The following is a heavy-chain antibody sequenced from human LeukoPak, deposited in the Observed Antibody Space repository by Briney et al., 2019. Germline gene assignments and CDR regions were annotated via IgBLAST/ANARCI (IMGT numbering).Heavy chain of an antibody. J-gene: IGHJ3*02. D-gene: IGHD3-22*01. CDR1: GGSISSSSYY. CDR3: ARGSYDSSGYQGI. CDR2: IYYSGST. V-gene: IGHV4-39*07. Sequence: SETLSLTCTVSGGSISSSSYYWGWIRQPPGKGLEWIGSIYYSGSTNYNPSLKSRVTISVDTSKNQFSLKLSSVTAADTAVYYCARGSYDSSGYQGIWGQGTMVTVSS.